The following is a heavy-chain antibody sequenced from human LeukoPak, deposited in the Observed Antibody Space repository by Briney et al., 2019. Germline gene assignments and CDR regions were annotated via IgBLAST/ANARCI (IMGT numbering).Heavy chain of an antibody. CDR1: GGSISSYY. CDR2: IYYSGST. Sequence: SETLSLTCTVSGGSISSYYWSWIRQPPGKGLEWIGYIYYSGSTNYNPSLKSRVTISVDTSKNQFSLKLSSVTAADTAVYYCARLGSSGWYGPDYWGQGTLVTVSS. J-gene: IGHJ4*02. D-gene: IGHD6-19*01. CDR3: ARLGSSGWYGPDY. V-gene: IGHV4-59*08.